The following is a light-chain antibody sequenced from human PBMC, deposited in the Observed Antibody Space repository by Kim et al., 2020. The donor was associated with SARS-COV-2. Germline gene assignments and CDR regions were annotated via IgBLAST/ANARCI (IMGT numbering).Light chain of an antibody. CDR1: SNNVGNQG. Sequence: QTATLTCTGNSNNVGNQGAAWLQQHQGHPPELLSYRNNNRPSGISERFSASRSGNTASLTITALQPDDEADYYCSAWDSSLSAWVFGGGTQLTVL. V-gene: IGLV10-54*04. CDR3: SAWDSSLSAWV. CDR2: RNN. J-gene: IGLJ3*02.